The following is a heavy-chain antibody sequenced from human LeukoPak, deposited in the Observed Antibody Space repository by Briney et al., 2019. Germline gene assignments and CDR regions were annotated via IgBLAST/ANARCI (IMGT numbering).Heavy chain of an antibody. V-gene: IGHV3-11*01. D-gene: IGHD3-10*01. Sequence: PGGSLRLSCAASGFTFSDYNMRWIRQAPGKGLEWVSSISRSGSTKYYADSVKGRFTISRDNAKNSLFLQMNSLRAEDTAVYYCAKSAILWFGELRGAFDYWGQGTLVTVSS. CDR2: ISRSGSTK. CDR3: AKSAILWFGELRGAFDY. J-gene: IGHJ4*02. CDR1: GFTFSDYN.